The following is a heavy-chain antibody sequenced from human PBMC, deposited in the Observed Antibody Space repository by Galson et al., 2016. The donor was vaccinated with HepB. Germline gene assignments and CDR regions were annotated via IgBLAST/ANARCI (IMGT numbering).Heavy chain of an antibody. Sequence: SLRLSCAASGFTFSDYYMTWIRQAPGKGLEWISYISGSSSHIEVADSVKGRFTIPRDNSKNSLYLRMNSLRAEDTAVYYCARDSTYSDTGGGFDFWGQGTLVTVSS. D-gene: IGHD2-8*02. J-gene: IGHJ4*02. CDR3: ARDSTYSDTGGGFDF. CDR2: ISGSSSHI. CDR1: GFTFSDYY. V-gene: IGHV3-11*06.